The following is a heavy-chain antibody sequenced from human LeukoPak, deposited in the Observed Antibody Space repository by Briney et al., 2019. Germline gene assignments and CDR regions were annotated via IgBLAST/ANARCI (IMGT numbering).Heavy chain of an antibody. D-gene: IGHD2-15*01. Sequence: KPGGSLRLSCAASGFTFSSYSMNWVRQAPGKGLAWVSSISSSGSYIFYADSVRGRFTISRDNAKNSLYLQMNSLRAEDTAVYYCAKDFDPPIGVVVAGFVPCAFDIWGQGTMVTVSS. CDR2: ISSSGSYI. J-gene: IGHJ3*02. CDR3: AKDFDPPIGVVVAGFVPCAFDI. CDR1: GFTFSSYS. V-gene: IGHV3-21*01.